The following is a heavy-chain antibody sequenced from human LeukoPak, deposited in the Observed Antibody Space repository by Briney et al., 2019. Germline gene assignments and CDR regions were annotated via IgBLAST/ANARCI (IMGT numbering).Heavy chain of an antibody. V-gene: IGHV1-69*01. Sequence: SVKVSCKASGGTFSSYAISWVRQAPGQGLEWMGGIIPIFGTANYAQKFQGRVTITADESTSTAYMELSSLRSEDTAVYYCASSSWPRSGFYYFDYWGQGTLVTVTS. CDR2: IIPIFGTA. CDR3: ASSSWPRSGFYYFDY. CDR1: GGTFSSYA. D-gene: IGHD6-13*01. J-gene: IGHJ4*02.